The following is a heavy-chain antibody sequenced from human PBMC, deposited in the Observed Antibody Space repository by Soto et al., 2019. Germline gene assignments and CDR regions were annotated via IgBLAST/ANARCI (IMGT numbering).Heavy chain of an antibody. CDR1: GFTFSSYG. V-gene: IGHV3-30*03. Sequence: GGSLRLSCAASGFTFSSYGMHWVRQAPGKGLEWVAVISYDGSNKYYADSVKGRFTISRDNSKNTLYLQMNSLRAEDTAVYYCAAPQVYASMGDYWGQGTLVTVSS. J-gene: IGHJ4*02. D-gene: IGHD1-20*01. CDR3: AAPQVYASMGDY. CDR2: ISYDGSNK.